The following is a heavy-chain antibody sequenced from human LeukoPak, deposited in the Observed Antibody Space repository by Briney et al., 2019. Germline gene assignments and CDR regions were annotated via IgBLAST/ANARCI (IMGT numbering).Heavy chain of an antibody. J-gene: IGHJ4*02. V-gene: IGHV3-23*01. CDR1: GFTFSSYA. CDR3: AKDISGRSYRYCDY. Sequence: GGSLRLSCAASGFTFSSYAMSWVRRAPGKGLEWVSGISGSGGNTHYADSVKGRFTISRDNSKNTLHLQMNSLRAEDTAVYYCAKDISGRSYRYCDYWGQGTLVTVSS. D-gene: IGHD3-16*02. CDR2: ISGSGGNT.